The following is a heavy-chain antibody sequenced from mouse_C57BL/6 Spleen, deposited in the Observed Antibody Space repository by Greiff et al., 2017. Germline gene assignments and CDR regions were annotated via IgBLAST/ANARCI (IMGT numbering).Heavy chain of an antibody. D-gene: IGHD1-1*01. J-gene: IGHJ4*01. CDR1: GFTFSDYG. V-gene: IGHV5-17*01. CDR3: ARGYGPAMDY. Sequence: EVNVVESGGGLVKPGGSLKLSCAASGFTFSDYGMHWVRQAPEKGLEWVAYISSGSSTIYYADTVKGRFTISRDNAKNTLFLQMTSLRSEDTAMYYCARGYGPAMDYWGQGTSVTVSS. CDR2: ISSGSSTI.